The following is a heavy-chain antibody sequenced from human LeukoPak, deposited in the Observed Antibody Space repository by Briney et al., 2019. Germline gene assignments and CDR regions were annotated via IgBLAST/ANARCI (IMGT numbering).Heavy chain of an antibody. CDR2: ISYDGSNK. D-gene: IGHD3/OR15-3a*01. V-gene: IGHV3-30*04. J-gene: IGHJ4*02. CDR1: GFTFSSYA. Sequence: GGSLRLSCAASGFTFSSYAMHWVRQAPGKGLEWVAVISYDGSNKYYADSVKGRFTISRDNSKNTLYLQMNSLRAEDTAVYYCVRDRRNSDFWTGPYFDYWGQGTLVTVSS. CDR3: VRDRRNSDFWTGPYFDY.